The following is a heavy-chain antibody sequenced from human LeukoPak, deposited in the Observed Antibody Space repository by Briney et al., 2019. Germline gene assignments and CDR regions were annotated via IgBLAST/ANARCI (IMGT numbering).Heavy chain of an antibody. CDR1: GFTFSSYS. D-gene: IGHD4-11*01. CDR3: ARVAGSDYSNP. Sequence: GGSLRLSCAASGFTFSSYSMNWVRQAPGKGLEWVSSISSSSSYIYYADSVKGRFTISRDNAKNSLYLQMNSLRAEDTAVYYCARVAGSDYSNPWGQGTLVTVSS. V-gene: IGHV3-21*01. J-gene: IGHJ5*02. CDR2: ISSSSSYI.